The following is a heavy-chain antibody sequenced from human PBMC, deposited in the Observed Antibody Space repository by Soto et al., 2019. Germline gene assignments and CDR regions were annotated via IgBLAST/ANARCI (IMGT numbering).Heavy chain of an antibody. J-gene: IGHJ3*02. CDR1: GFTFSSYA. V-gene: IGHV3-23*01. CDR2: ISGSGGST. CDR3: AREPLAYCGGDCYSAFDI. Sequence: EVQLLESGGGLVQPGGSLRLSCAASGFTFSSYAMSWVRQAPGKGLEWVSAISGSGGSTYYADSVKGRFTISRDNSKNTLYLQMNSLRAEDTAVYYCAREPLAYCGGDCYSAFDIWGQGTMVTVSS. D-gene: IGHD2-21*02.